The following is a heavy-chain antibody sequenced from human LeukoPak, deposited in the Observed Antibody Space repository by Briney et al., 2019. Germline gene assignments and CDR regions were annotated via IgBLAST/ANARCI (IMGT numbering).Heavy chain of an antibody. Sequence: GESLQISCQGSGSTFTSYWIGWVRQLPGKGLEWMGIIYPGDSDTTYSPSFQGQVTISADKSISTAYLQWSSLKASDTAMYYCARHDCGGGSCYGWFDPWGQGTLVTVSS. CDR2: IYPGDSDT. CDR3: ARHDCGGGSCYGWFDP. D-gene: IGHD2-15*01. J-gene: IGHJ5*02. CDR1: GSTFTSYW. V-gene: IGHV5-51*01.